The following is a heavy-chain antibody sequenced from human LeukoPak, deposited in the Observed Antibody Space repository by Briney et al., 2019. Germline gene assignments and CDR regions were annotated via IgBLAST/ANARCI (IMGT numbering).Heavy chain of an antibody. J-gene: IGHJ5*02. Sequence: SVKVSCKASGGTFSSYAISWVRQAPGQGLEWMGRIIPIFGIANYAQKFQGRVTITADKSTSTAYMELSSLRSEDTAVYYCARVVPAAMSNNWFDPWGQGTLVTVSS. CDR3: ARVVPAAMSNNWFDP. CDR2: IIPIFGIA. V-gene: IGHV1-69*04. CDR1: GGTFSSYA. D-gene: IGHD2-2*01.